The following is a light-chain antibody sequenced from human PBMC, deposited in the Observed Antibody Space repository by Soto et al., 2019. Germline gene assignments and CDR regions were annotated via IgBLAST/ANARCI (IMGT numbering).Light chain of an antibody. Sequence: QSALTQPASVSGSPGQSITISCTGTFSDVGGYDYVSWYQQRPGEAPKLMIYEVTNRPSGVSNRFSGSKSGNTASLSISGLQAEDEADYYCSSLTSTSPVIFGGGTKVTVL. V-gene: IGLV2-14*01. CDR1: FSDVGGYDY. J-gene: IGLJ2*01. CDR3: SSLTSTSPVI. CDR2: EVT.